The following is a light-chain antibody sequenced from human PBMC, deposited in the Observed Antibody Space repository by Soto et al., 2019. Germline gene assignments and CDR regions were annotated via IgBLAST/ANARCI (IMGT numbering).Light chain of an antibody. CDR1: QSLLHTNGNNY. V-gene: IGKV2-28*01. J-gene: IGKJ5*01. CDR2: LGS. Sequence: DIVMTQSPLSLPVSPGEPASISCRSSQSLLHTNGNNYWDWYLQKAGQSPQLPIYLGSNRASGVPDRFSGSGSGTEFTLKISRVEAEDVGVYYCMQALQTPITFGQGTRLEI. CDR3: MQALQTPIT.